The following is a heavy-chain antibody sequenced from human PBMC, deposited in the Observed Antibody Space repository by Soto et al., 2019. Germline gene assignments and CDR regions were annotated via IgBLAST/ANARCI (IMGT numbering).Heavy chain of an antibody. V-gene: IGHV3-30*18. CDR2: ISYDGSNK. CDR3: AKVIGRSRSSSY. J-gene: IGHJ4*02. Sequence: LRLSCAASGLTFSSCGMHWVRQAPGKGLEWVAVISYDGSNKYYADSVKGRFTISRDNSKNTLYLQMNSLRAEDTAVYYCAKVIGRSRSSSYWGQGTLVTVSS. D-gene: IGHD6-6*01. CDR1: GLTFSSCG.